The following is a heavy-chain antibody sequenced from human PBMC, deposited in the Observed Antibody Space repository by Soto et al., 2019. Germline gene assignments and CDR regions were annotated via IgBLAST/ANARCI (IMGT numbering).Heavy chain of an antibody. CDR3: ASLAGDWYFDY. J-gene: IGHJ4*02. Sequence: SETLSLTCTVSGGSISSYYWSWIRQPPGKGLEWIGYIYYSGGTNYNPSLKSRVTISVDTSKNQFSLKPSSVTAADTAVYYCASLAGDWYFDYWGQGTLVTVSS. V-gene: IGHV4-59*01. CDR2: IYYSGGT. CDR1: GGSISSYY. D-gene: IGHD7-27*01.